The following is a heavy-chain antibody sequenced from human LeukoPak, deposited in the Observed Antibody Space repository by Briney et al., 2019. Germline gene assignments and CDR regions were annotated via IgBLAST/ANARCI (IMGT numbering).Heavy chain of an antibody. CDR2: IWYDGSKT. Sequence: GGSLRLSCAASGFTFSSYGMHWVRQAPGKGLEWVTVIWYDGSKTDYVDSVKGRFTISRDNSKNTLYLQMNSLRAEDTAVYYCASGLEYYYDSSGYSDAGYFQHWGQGTLVTVSS. V-gene: IGHV3-33*01. CDR1: GFTFSSYG. D-gene: IGHD3-22*01. CDR3: ASGLEYYYDSSGYSDAGYFQH. J-gene: IGHJ1*01.